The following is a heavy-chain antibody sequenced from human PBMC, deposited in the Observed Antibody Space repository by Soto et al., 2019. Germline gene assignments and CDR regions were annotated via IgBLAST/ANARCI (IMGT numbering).Heavy chain of an antibody. CDR2: IYYSGST. J-gene: IGHJ4*02. D-gene: IGHD6-19*01. CDR3: ARRTVNIRTFYSGLRTHCFDY. V-gene: IGHV4-39*01. CDR1: GDSMSRSDYY. Sequence: SESLSLTCAVSGDSMSRSDYYWGCIRQPPGKGLEWIGSIYYSGSTYYNPSLQSRVAISVDTSKNQFSLKLKSVTAADTAIYYCARRTVNIRTFYSGLRTHCFDYWGQGAPVTVSS.